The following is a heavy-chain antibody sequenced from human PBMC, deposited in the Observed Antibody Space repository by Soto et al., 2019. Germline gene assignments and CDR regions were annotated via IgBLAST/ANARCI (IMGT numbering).Heavy chain of an antibody. Sequence: QVQLVQSGAEVKKPESSVKVSCKASEGTFSSYAISWVRQAPGQGLEWMGGIIPIFGTANYAQKFQGRVTITADESRSTAYMELSSLRSEGTGVYYCARGGRFNWNYVSDFDYWGQGTLVTVSS. CDR2: IIPIFGTA. CDR3: ARGGRFNWNYVSDFDY. D-gene: IGHD1-7*01. V-gene: IGHV1-69*01. CDR1: EGTFSSYA. J-gene: IGHJ4*02.